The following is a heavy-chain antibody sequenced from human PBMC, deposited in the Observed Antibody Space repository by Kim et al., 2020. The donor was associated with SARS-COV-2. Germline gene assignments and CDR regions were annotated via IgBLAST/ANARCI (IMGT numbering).Heavy chain of an antibody. J-gene: IGHJ4*01. CDR3: ARRFGSGSCYWVYF. CDR2: ISDGGNT. CDR1: GDSIRSSTYY. V-gene: IGHV4-39*01. Sequence: SETLSLTCTVSGDSIRSSTYYWGWIRQPPGKGLEWIGSISDGGNTNYNPSLKSRVTISVDTSKNQFSLKFYSVTAADTAVYYCARRFGSGSCYWVYF. D-gene: IGHD3-10*01.